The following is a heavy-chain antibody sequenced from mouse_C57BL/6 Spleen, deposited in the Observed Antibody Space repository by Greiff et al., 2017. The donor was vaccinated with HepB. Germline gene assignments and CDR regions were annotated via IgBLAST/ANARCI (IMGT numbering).Heavy chain of an antibody. Sequence: DVMLVESGGGLVKPGGSLKLSCAASGFTFSSYAMSWVRQTPEKRLEWVATISDGGSYTYYPDNVKGRFTISRDNAKNNRYLQMSHLKSEDTAMYYCARDSTVVPSYWYFDVWGTGTTVTVSS. J-gene: IGHJ1*03. CDR1: GFTFSSYA. V-gene: IGHV5-4*01. CDR3: ARDSTVVPSYWYFDV. CDR2: ISDGGSYT. D-gene: IGHD1-1*01.